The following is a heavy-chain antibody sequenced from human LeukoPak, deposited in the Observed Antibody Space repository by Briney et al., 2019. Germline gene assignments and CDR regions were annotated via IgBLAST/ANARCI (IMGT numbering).Heavy chain of an antibody. Sequence: PGGSLRLSCAASGFTFSDYYMSWIRQAPGKGLEWVSYISRSGSTIYYADSVKGRFTISRDDAKNSLYLQMNSLRAEDTAVYYCATGPARLYYYYYYMDVWGKGTTVTVSS. CDR3: ATGPARLYYYYYYMDV. V-gene: IGHV3-11*04. CDR2: ISRSGSTI. D-gene: IGHD2-2*01. J-gene: IGHJ6*03. CDR1: GFTFSDYY.